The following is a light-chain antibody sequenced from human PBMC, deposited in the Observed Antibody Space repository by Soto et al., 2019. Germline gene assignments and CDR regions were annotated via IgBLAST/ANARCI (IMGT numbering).Light chain of an antibody. CDR2: EVS. CDR3: SSYTSSSTYV. CDR1: SSDVGSYNR. V-gene: IGLV2-18*02. Sequence: QSALTQPPSVSGSPGQSVTISCTGTSSDVGSYNRVSWYQQPPGTAPKVMIYEVSNRPSGVPDRFSGSKSGNTASLTISGLQPGDEADYYCSSYTSSSTYVFGTGTKVTVL. J-gene: IGLJ1*01.